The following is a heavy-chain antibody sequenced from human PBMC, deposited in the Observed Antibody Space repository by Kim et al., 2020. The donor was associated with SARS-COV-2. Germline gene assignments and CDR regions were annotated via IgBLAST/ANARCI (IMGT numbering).Heavy chain of an antibody. CDR3: ARETPGDYFDFDY. CDR1: GFTFSSYA. V-gene: IGHV3-30*04. J-gene: IGHJ4*02. Sequence: GGSLRLSCAASGFTFSSYAMHWVRQAPGKGLEWGAVISYDGSNKYYADSVKGRFTISRDNSKNTLYLQMNSLRAEDTAVYYCARETPGDYFDFDYWGQGTLVTVSS. CDR2: ISYDGSNK. D-gene: IGHD4-17*01.